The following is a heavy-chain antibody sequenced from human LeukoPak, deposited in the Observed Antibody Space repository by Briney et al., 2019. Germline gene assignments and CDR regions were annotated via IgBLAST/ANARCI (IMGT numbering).Heavy chain of an antibody. D-gene: IGHD2-15*01. CDR2: FGGSAAST. V-gene: IGHV3-23*01. J-gene: IGHJ4*02. CDR3: AIASSGGYRGR. Sequence: GGSLRLSCAASGVIFSNYAMTWVRQAPGKGLVWVSSFGGSAASTYYADSVKGRFTISRDNSKNTLYLQMASLRGEDTAIYYCAIASSGGYRGRWGQGTLVTVSS. CDR1: GVIFSNYA.